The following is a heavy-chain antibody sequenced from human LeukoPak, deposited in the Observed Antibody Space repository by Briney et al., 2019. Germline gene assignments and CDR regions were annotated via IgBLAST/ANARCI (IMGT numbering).Heavy chain of an antibody. CDR3: AKDHCTNGVCYMVY. Sequence: PGGSLRLSCAASGFTFSSYAMTWVRQAPGKGLEWVSVITGSGGSTDYADSVKGRFTISRDNSKNTLYLQMNSLRVEDTAVYYCAKDHCTNGVCYMVYWGQGTLVTVSS. D-gene: IGHD2-8*01. CDR2: ITGSGGST. CDR1: GFTFSSYA. J-gene: IGHJ4*02. V-gene: IGHV3-23*01.